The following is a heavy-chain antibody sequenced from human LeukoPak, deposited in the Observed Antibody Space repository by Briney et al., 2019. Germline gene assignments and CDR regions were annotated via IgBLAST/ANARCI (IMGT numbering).Heavy chain of an antibody. CDR3: ATGFGYSSTY. V-gene: IGHV1-24*01. CDR1: GYTLTELS. J-gene: IGHJ4*02. Sequence: ASVKVSCKVSGYTLTELSMHWVRQAPGKGLEWMGGFDPEDGETIYAQKFQGRVTVTEDTSTDTAYMELSSLRSEDTAVYYCATGFGYSSTYWGQGTLVTVSS. D-gene: IGHD6-19*01. CDR2: FDPEDGET.